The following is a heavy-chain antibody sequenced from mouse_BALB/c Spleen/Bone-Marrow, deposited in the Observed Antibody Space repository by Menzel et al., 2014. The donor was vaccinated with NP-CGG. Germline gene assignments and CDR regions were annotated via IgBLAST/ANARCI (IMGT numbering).Heavy chain of an antibody. J-gene: IGHJ3*01. Sequence: EVKLVESGGGLVQPGRSLKLSCATSGFTFSDYYMYWVRQTPEKRLEWVAYISNGGGSTYYPDTVKGRFTISRDNAKNTLYLQMSRLKSEDTAMYYCARQGIYYGYDSFAYWGQGTLVTVS. D-gene: IGHD2-2*01. CDR3: ARQGIYYGYDSFAY. CDR2: ISNGGGST. CDR1: GFTFSDYY. V-gene: IGHV5-12*02.